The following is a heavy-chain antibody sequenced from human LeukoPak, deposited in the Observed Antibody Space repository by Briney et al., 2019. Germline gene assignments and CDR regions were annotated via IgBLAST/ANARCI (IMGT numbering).Heavy chain of an antibody. D-gene: IGHD3-22*01. CDR1: GFTVSNNY. CDR2: IYSGGST. J-gene: IGHJ5*02. CDR3: ARARQWLGVSNWFDP. V-gene: IGHV3-66*01. Sequence: QPGGSLRLSCAASGFTVSNNYMSWVRQAPGRGLEWVSIIYSGGSTYYADSVKGRFTISRDNSKNTLSVQMNSLRAEDTAIYYCARARQWLGVSNWFDPWGQGTLVTVSS.